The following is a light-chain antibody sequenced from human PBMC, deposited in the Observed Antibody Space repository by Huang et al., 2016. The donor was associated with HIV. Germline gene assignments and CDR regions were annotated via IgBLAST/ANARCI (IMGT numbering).Light chain of an antibody. Sequence: EVVLTQSPATLSLSLGERATLSCRASQSVSRDLAWYQQRPGQAPRLLIYDASNRATGIPARFSGSGSGSDFTLTITSLEPEDFAVYYCQQRMNWPPTFGQGTKLEIK. J-gene: IGKJ2*01. CDR2: DAS. V-gene: IGKV3-11*01. CDR1: QSVSRD. CDR3: QQRMNWPPT.